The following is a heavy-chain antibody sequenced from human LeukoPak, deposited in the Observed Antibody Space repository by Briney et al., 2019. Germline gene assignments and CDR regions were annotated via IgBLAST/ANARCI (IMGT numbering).Heavy chain of an antibody. Sequence: ASVKVSCKASGYTFTSYYMHWVRQAPGQGLEWMGIINPSGGSTSYAQKFQGRVTMTRDTSTSTVYMELSSLRSEDTAVYYCARDSAFYYDSSGYPDYWGQGTLVTVSS. CDR1: GYTFTSYY. CDR3: ARDSAFYYDSSGYPDY. V-gene: IGHV1-46*01. J-gene: IGHJ4*02. D-gene: IGHD3-22*01. CDR2: INPSGGST.